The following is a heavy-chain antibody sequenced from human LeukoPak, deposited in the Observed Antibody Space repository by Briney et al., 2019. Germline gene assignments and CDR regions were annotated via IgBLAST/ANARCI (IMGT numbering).Heavy chain of an antibody. J-gene: IGHJ4*02. CDR2: ISWDGGST. D-gene: IGHD5-18*01. CDR1: GFTFDDYT. CDR3: AKGYGGYPYYFDY. V-gene: IGHV3-43*01. Sequence: GGSLRLSCAASGFTFDDYTIHWVRQAPGRGLEWVSLISWDGGSTYYADSVKGRFTISRDNSKNSLYLQMNSLRTEDTALYYCAKGYGGYPYYFDYWGQGTLVTVSS.